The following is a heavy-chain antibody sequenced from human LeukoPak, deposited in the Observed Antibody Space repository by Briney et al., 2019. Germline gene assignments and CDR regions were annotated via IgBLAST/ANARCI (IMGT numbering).Heavy chain of an antibody. CDR1: GFTFDDYA. D-gene: IGHD3-10*01. V-gene: IGHV3-23*01. J-gene: IGHJ4*01. CDR3: AKDGSSYGSGVTYYFDY. CDR2: ISVTGGTT. Sequence: GGSLRLSCAASGFTFDDYAMHWVRQAPGKGLEWVSTISVTGGTTFYAESVKGRFTISRDNSKNTLYLQLNSLRVEDTALYYCAKDGSSYGSGVTYYFDYWGHGTLVTVSS.